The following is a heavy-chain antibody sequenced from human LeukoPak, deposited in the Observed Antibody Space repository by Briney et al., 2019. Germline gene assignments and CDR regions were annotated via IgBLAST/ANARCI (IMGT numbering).Heavy chain of an antibody. CDR2: INHSGST. D-gene: IGHD3-3*01. CDR1: GGSFSGYY. V-gene: IGHV4-34*01. J-gene: IGHJ4*02. CDR3: ARGRLNSYDFWSGYYEDYFDY. Sequence: SETLSLTCGVYGGSFSGYYWSWIRQPPGKGLEWIGEINHSGSTNYNPSLKSRVTISVATSKYQFSLKLSSVTAADTAVYYCARGRLNSYDFWSGYYEDYFDYWGQGTLVTVSS.